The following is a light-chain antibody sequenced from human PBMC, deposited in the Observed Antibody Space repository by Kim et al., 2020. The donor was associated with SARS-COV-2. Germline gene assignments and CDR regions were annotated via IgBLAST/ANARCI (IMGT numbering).Light chain of an antibody. CDR1: NSNIGSNT. J-gene: IGLJ3*02. Sequence: GQRVTISCSGNNSNIGSNTVYWFHQLPGTAPNLLIHDDDRRPSGVPDRFSGSKSGTSASLAISGLLSEEEADYYCGTWDASLNTGVFGGGTQLTVL. CDR3: GTWDASLNTGV. CDR2: DDD. V-gene: IGLV1-44*01.